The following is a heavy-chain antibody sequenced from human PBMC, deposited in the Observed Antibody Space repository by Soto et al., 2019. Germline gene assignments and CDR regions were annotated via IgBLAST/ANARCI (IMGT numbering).Heavy chain of an antibody. V-gene: IGHV3-74*01. Sequence: GGSLRLSCAASGFTFSSYWMHWVRQAAGKGLVWVSRINSDGSSTSYADSVKGRFTISRDNAKNTLYLQMNSLRAEDTAVYYCARGFCSDVCCRYYYSYYMDVWGKGTTVTVSS. CDR1: GFTFSSYW. D-gene: IGHD2-15*01. J-gene: IGHJ6*03. CDR3: ARGFCSDVCCRYYYSYYMDV. CDR2: INSDGSST.